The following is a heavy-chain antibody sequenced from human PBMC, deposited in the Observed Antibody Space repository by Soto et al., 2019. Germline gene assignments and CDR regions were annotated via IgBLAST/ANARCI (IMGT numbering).Heavy chain of an antibody. V-gene: IGHV3-23*01. CDR2: ISGSGGTT. CDR1: GFTFSSYA. D-gene: IGHD6-19*01. J-gene: IGHJ3*01. Sequence: EVQLLESGGGLVQPGGSLRLSCAASGFTFSSYAMSWFRQAPGKGLEWVSAISGSGGTTYYADSVKARFSFSRDNSKNTLYLQMNSRRAEDTAVYYCAKTANGWFSAFDLWGQGTMVSVSS. CDR3: AKTANGWFSAFDL.